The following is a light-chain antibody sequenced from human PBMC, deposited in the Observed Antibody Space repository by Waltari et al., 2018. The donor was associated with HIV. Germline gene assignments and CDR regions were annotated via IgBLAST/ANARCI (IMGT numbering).Light chain of an antibody. CDR3: VQYDNLPYT. V-gene: IGKV1-33*01. J-gene: IGKJ2*01. CDR1: QDIKRN. Sequence: DLQLTQSPSSLSLHVGDRVSLTCQATQDIKRNLNWYQQKPGKAPRLMVYDGVRLEEGVTSRFSGSGSGTDYSLTIDDLQPEDIGIYYCVQYDNLPYTFGRGTKVEVK. CDR2: DGV.